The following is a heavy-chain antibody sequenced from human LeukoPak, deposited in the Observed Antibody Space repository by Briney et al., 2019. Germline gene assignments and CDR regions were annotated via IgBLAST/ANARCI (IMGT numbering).Heavy chain of an antibody. V-gene: IGHV3-21*01. J-gene: IGHJ3*02. CDR2: ISSSSSYI. CDR1: GFTFSSYS. Sequence: GGSLRLSCAASGFTFSSYSINWVRQAPGKGLEWVSSISSSSSYIYYADSVKGRFTISRDNAKNSLYLQMNSLRAEDTAVYYCARYGDLGAFDIWGQGTMVTVSS. CDR3: ARYGDLGAFDI. D-gene: IGHD7-27*01.